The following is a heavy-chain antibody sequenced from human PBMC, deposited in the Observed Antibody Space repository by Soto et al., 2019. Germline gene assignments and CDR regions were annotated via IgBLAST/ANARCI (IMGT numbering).Heavy chain of an antibody. J-gene: IGHJ5*02. CDR2: IWYDGSNK. D-gene: IGHD3-10*01. Sequence: GGSLRLSCAASGFTFSSYGMHWVRQAPGKGLEWVAVIWYDGSNKYYADSVKGRFTISRDNSKNTLYLQMNSLRAEDTAVYYCARDMVRGVSWFDPWGQGTLVTVS. CDR3: ARDMVRGVSWFDP. CDR1: GFTFSSYG. V-gene: IGHV3-33*01.